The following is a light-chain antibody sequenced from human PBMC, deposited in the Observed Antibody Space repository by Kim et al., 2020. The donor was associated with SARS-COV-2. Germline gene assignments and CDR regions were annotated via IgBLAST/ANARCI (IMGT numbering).Light chain of an antibody. Sequence: ATINCKSSQRLFYTSNTKNSLAWCQQKPGQPPKLLIYWASSRKSGVPDRFSGSGSGTDFTLTISNLQAEDVAVYYCQQYYATPVEFGQGTKVDIK. V-gene: IGKV4-1*01. J-gene: IGKJ1*01. CDR2: WAS. CDR3: QQYYATPVE. CDR1: QRLFYTSNTKNS.